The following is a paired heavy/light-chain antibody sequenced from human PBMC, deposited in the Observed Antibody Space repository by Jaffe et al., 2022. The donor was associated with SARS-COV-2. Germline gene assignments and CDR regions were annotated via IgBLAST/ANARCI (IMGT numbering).Light chain of an antibody. J-gene: IGLJ1*01. CDR2: VKSDGSH. Sequence: LPVLTQPPSASALLGASIKLTCTLSSKHSTYTIEWYQQRPGRSPQYIMKVKSDGSHTKGDGIPDRFMGSSSGADRYLTISNLQSDDEAEYHCGETHTIDGQVGYVFGSGTKVTVL. CDR1: SKHSTYT. CDR3: GETHTIDGQVGYV. V-gene: IGLV4-3*01.
Heavy chain of an antibody. D-gene: IGHD4-17*01. V-gene: IGHV4-28*01. CDR1: DYSITTNNW. CDR2: IYYSGTT. Sequence: QVRLQESGPGLVTPSDTLSLTCAVSDYSITTNNWWGWIRQPPGKGLEWIGFIYYSGTTYYNPSLKSRLTMSVDTSKNQFSLRLTSVTAVDTAVYYCARKPSSDYVFDVWGQGTMVTVSS. CDR3: ARKPSSDYVFDV. J-gene: IGHJ3*01.